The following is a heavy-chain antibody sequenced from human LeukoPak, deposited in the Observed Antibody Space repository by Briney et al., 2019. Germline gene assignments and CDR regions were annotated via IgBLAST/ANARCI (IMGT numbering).Heavy chain of an antibody. J-gene: IGHJ4*02. D-gene: IGHD6-13*01. V-gene: IGHV1-2*02. CDR2: INPNRGDT. CDR1: GYTFTDYY. Sequence: ASVKVSCKASGYTFTDYYMHWVRQAPGQGLEWIGWINPNRGDTIFAQKFYGRVTMIKDTSISTAYMELSRLTSDDTAVHFCARCTAAAGTYPLDYWGQGTLVTVSS. CDR3: ARCTAAAGTYPLDY.